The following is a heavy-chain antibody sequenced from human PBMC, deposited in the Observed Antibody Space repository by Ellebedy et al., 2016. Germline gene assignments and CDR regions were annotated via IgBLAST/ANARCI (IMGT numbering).Heavy chain of an antibody. CDR1: GGSISSYY. CDR3: ARSSPLYMDV. V-gene: IGHV4-59*01. J-gene: IGHJ6*03. Sequence: SETLSLXCTVSGGSISSYYWSWIRQPPGKGLERIGYIYYSGSTNYNPSLKSRVTISVDTSKNQCSLKLSSVTAADTAVYYCARSSPLYMDVWGKGTTVTVSS. CDR2: IYYSGST.